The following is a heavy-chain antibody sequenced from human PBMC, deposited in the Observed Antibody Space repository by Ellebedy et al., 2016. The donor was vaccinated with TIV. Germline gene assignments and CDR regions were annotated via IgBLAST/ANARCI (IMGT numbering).Heavy chain of an antibody. J-gene: IGHJ5*01. CDR2: ISKSSSPI. CDR3: ARGLRSSWLHS. CDR1: GFTFRYEN. V-gene: IGHV3-48*02. D-gene: IGHD5/OR15-5a*01. Sequence: GESLKISCADSGFTFRYENMNWVRQAPGKGLEWVSYISKSSSPIVYADSVKGRFTISRDNDKRTLFLQMDSLRDEDTAVYYCARGLRSSWLHSWGQGTLVTVSS.